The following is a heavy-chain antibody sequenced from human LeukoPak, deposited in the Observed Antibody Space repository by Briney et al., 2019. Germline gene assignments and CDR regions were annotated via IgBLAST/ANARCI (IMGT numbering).Heavy chain of an antibody. J-gene: IGHJ3*02. CDR1: GFTFSIYT. CDR3: AKDPVAIRAPSAFDI. V-gene: IGHV3-23*01. Sequence: RPGGSLRLTCAASGFTFSIYTMNWVRQAPGKGLEWVSGISGSGGSTYYADSVKGRFTISRDNSKNTLYLQMNSLRAEDTALYFCAKDPVAIRAPSAFDIWGQGTMVTVSS. D-gene: IGHD3-10*01. CDR2: ISGSGGST.